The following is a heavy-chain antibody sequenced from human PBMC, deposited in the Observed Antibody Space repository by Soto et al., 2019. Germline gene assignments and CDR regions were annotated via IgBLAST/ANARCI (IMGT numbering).Heavy chain of an antibody. J-gene: IGHJ5*01. CDR2: VYYSGTT. D-gene: IGHD6-19*01. CDR3: ARHSGRFGIAGAGIDS. Sequence: QLQLQESGPGLVKPSDTLSLTCTVSGGSIRDSNYYWGWFRQSPGKGLEWIGSVYYSGTTYYKPSLQSPVTISVDTSKHQFSTNLRSVTVTDTAVYYCARHSGRFGIAGAGIDSWGQGTRVTVSS. CDR1: GGSIRDSNYY. V-gene: IGHV4-39*01.